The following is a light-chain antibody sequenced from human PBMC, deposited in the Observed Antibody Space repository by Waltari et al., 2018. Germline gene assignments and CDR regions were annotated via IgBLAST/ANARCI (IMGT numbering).Light chain of an antibody. V-gene: IGKV3-15*01. CDR1: QSVSSN. CDR2: GAS. Sequence: EIVMTQSPATLSVSPGERATLSCRASQSVSSNLAWDQQKPGQAPRPLIYGASTRATGIPARFSGSGSGTEFPLTISSLQSEDFAVYYCQQYNNWPPITFGQGTRLEIK. J-gene: IGKJ5*01. CDR3: QQYNNWPPIT.